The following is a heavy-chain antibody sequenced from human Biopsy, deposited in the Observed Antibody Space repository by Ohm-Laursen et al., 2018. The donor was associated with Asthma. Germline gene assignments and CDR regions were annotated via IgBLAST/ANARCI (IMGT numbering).Heavy chain of an antibody. D-gene: IGHD4-23*01. Sequence: SLRLSCAASGFAVSRDHMFWVRQAPGKGLEWVGVISKDASTQDYADSVKGRFTISRDNSKNTLYLQMNSLRGEDTAVYYCANTLTVASTYGLDVWGQGTTVTVSS. CDR1: GFAVSRDH. V-gene: IGHV3-30*07. CDR3: ANTLTVASTYGLDV. J-gene: IGHJ6*02. CDR2: ISKDASTQ.